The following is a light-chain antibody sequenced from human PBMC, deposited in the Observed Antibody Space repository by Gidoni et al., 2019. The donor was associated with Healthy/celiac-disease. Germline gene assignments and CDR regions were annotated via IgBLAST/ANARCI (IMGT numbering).Light chain of an antibody. CDR3: QAWDSSTVV. Sequence: SYELTQPPSVSVSPGQTASITCSGDKLGDKYACWYQQKPGQSPLLVIYQDSKRPSGIPERFSGSNSGNTATLTIRGTQAMDEADYSCQAWDSSTVVFGGGTKLTVL. V-gene: IGLV3-1*01. CDR2: QDS. CDR1: KLGDKY. J-gene: IGLJ2*01.